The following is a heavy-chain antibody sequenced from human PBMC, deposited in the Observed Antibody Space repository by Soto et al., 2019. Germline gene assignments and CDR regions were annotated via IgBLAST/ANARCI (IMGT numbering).Heavy chain of an antibody. CDR2: ISSTTNYI. V-gene: IGHV3-21*01. CDR3: ARESEDLTSNFDY. J-gene: IGHJ4*02. CDR1: GFTFTRYS. Sequence: GGSLRLSCAASGFTFTRYSMNWVRQAPGKGLEWVSSISSTTNYIYYADSMKGRFTVSRDNAKNSVYLEMNSLSAEDAAVYYCARESEDLTSNFDYWGQGTLVTVSS.